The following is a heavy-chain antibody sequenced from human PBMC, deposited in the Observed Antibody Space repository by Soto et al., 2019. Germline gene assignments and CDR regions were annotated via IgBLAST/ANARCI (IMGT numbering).Heavy chain of an antibody. CDR1: GFTFSTYS. CDR3: ARGGSSSDNGIDV. V-gene: IGHV3-48*02. Sequence: EVQLVESGGGLVQPGGSLRVSCAASGFTFSTYSMNWVRQAPGKGLEWVSYMSSRSLTIYYTDSVKCRFTISRDNAKNSLYLQMNSLRDEDTAVYYCARGGSSSDNGIDVWGQGTTVTVSS. CDR2: MSSRSLTI. J-gene: IGHJ6*02. D-gene: IGHD6-6*01.